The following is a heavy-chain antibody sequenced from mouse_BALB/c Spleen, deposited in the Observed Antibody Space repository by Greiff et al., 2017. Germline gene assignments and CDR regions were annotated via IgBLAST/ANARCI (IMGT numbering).Heavy chain of an antibody. V-gene: IGHV2-5-1*01. CDR1: GFSLTSNG. CDR2: IWRGGST. Sequence: QVQRKESGPSLVQPSQSLSITCTVPGFSLTSNGVHGVRQSPGKGLEWLGVIWRGGSTDYNAAFMSRLSITKDNSKSQVFFKMNSMQADDTAIYYCAKAYYSTKDYAMDYWSQGTSVAVPS. J-gene: IGHJ4*01. D-gene: IGHD2-5*01. CDR3: AKAYYSTKDYAMDY.